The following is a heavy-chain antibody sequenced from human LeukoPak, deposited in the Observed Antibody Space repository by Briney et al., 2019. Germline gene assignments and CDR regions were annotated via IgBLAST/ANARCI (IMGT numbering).Heavy chain of an antibody. Sequence: GGSLRLSCAASGFTFSSYAMSWVRQAPGKGLEWVSVIGDSGGSTYYADSVKGRFTISRDNSKNTLYLQMNSLRAEDTAVYYCAKQYDFWSGPDYWGQGTLVTVSS. V-gene: IGHV3-23*01. CDR1: GFTFSSYA. D-gene: IGHD3-3*01. CDR2: IGDSGGST. CDR3: AKQYDFWSGPDY. J-gene: IGHJ4*02.